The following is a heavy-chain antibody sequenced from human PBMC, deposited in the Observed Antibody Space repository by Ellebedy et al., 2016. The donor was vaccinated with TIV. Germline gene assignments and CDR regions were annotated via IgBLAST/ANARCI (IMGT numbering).Heavy chain of an antibody. V-gene: IGHV3-64D*06. CDR3: VKDFGGYDAFEI. CDR2: VSSEGGST. J-gene: IGHJ3*02. CDR1: GFTFSLYS. Sequence: PGGSLRLSCSASGFTFSLYSIHWVRQAPGKGLEYVSSVSSEGGSTYYADSVSGRFTISRDNSKNTVYLQVSSLRAEDTAVYYCVKDFGGYDAFEIWGQGTVVSVSS. D-gene: IGHD3-10*01.